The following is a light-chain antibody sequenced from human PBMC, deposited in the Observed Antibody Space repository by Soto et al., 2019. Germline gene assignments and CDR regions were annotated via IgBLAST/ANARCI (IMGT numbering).Light chain of an antibody. CDR1: QSITSY. CDR3: QQSYNTPYT. J-gene: IGKJ2*01. V-gene: IGKV1-39*01. Sequence: DIQMTQSPSSLSASVGDRVTITCRASQSITSYLNWYQQKPGKAPKLPIYAASRSQSGVPSRFSGSGSGTDFTLTISSLQPEDFATYYCQQSYNTPYTFGQGTKLEIK. CDR2: AAS.